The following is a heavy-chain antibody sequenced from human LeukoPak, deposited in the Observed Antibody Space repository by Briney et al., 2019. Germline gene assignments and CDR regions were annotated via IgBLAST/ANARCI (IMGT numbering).Heavy chain of an antibody. Sequence: ASLKVSCKDSGYTLTELSMHWVRQAPGEGRGRGGGVDPEDGETIYTQKYQGRVTMTEATSTDTAYMELSSLRSEDTAVDYCATLYTGTTSWFDPWGQGTLVTVSS. J-gene: IGHJ5*02. CDR3: ATLYTGTTSWFDP. V-gene: IGHV1-24*01. CDR1: GYTLTELS. D-gene: IGHD1-1*01. CDR2: VDPEDGET.